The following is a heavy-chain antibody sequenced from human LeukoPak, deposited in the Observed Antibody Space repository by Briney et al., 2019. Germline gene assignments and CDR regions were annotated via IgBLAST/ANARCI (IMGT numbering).Heavy chain of an antibody. J-gene: IGHJ4*02. Sequence: PGGSLRLSCAASGFTFSNYWMSWVRQAPGKGLEWVASIKPDGTDKYYVDSVKGRFIISRDNAKNSLYLQMNSLRVDDTAVYYCARDPPIYGSGSSDIDYWGQGTLVTVSS. CDR2: IKPDGTDK. D-gene: IGHD3-10*01. CDR3: ARDPPIYGSGSSDIDY. V-gene: IGHV3-7*01. CDR1: GFTFSNYW.